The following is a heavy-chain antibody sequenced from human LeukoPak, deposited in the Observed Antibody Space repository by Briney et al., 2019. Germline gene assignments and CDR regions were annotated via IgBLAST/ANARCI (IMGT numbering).Heavy chain of an antibody. V-gene: IGHV3-11*01. J-gene: IGHJ3*02. CDR1: GSTFSDYY. CDR2: ISGGGTTI. Sequence: GGSLRLSCAASGSTFSDYYMSWIRQAPGKGLEWVSYISGGGTTIYYADSVKGRFTISRDNAKNSLYLQMNSLRAEDTAVYYCARDRTSSSWRPDSFDIWGQGTMVTVSP. D-gene: IGHD6-13*01. CDR3: ARDRTSSSWRPDSFDI.